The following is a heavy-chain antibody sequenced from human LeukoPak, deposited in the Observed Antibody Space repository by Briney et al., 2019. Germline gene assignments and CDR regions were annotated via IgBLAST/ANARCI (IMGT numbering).Heavy chain of an antibody. D-gene: IGHD6-6*01. J-gene: IGHJ4*02. CDR1: GFTFISYS. Sequence: PGGSLRLSCAASGFTFISYSMNWVRQAPGKGLEWVSSISSSSGNIYYADSVKGRFTISRDNAKNSLYLQMNSLRAEDTAVYYYSRGGSSSGDGLDYWGQRTVVTVSS. V-gene: IGHV3-21*01. CDR2: ISSSSGNI. CDR3: SRGGSSSGDGLDY.